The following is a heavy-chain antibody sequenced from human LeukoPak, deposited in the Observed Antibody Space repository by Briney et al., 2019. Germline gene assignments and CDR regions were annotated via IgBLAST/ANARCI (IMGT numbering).Heavy chain of an antibody. V-gene: IGHV4-59*12. Sequence: SETLSLTCTVSGGSISSYYWSWIRQPPGKGLEWIGYIYYSGSTNYNPSLKSRVTISVDTSKNQFSLKLSSVTAADTAVYYCARGREYSYGYYYYGMDVWGQGTTVTVSS. CDR3: ARGREYSYGYYYYGMDV. CDR2: IYYSGST. CDR1: GGSISSYY. J-gene: IGHJ6*02. D-gene: IGHD5-18*01.